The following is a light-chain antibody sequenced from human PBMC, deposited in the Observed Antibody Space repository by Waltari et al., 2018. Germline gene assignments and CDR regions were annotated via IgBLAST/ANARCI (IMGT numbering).Light chain of an antibody. CDR2: DVT. CDR1: SSDVGAYNY. V-gene: IGLV2-14*03. Sequence: QSALAQPASVSGSPGQSITISCTGTSSDVGAYNYVSWYQQLPGKAPKLIIYDVTDRPSWVSNRFSGSKSGNTASLTISGLQADDEADYYCSSYTATATWVFGGGTKLTVL. CDR3: SSYTATATWV. J-gene: IGLJ3*02.